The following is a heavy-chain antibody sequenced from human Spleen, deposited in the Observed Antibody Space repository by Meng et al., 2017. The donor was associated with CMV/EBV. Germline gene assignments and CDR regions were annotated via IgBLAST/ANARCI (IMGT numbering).Heavy chain of an antibody. CDR1: GFSLKTTGVG. J-gene: IGHJ4*02. CDR2: IYWNDDK. V-gene: IGHV2-5*01. D-gene: IGHD3-3*01. CDR3: AHTLEHWRGAFDF. Sequence: SGPTLVNPTQTLTLTCSLSGFSLKTTGVGVGWIRQPPGKALEWLALIYWNDDKRISQSLKNRLTVTNDTFKNQVVLTLTNIDPVDTATYYCAHTLEHWRGAFDFWGQGTLVTVSS.